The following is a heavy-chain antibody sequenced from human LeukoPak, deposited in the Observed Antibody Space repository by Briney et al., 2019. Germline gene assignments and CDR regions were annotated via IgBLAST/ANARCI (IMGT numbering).Heavy chain of an antibody. V-gene: IGHV3-23*01. D-gene: IGHD5-18*01. CDR2: ISGSGGST. CDR1: GFTFSSHA. CDR3: AKDHVDTAMVWRGYFDY. J-gene: IGHJ4*02. Sequence: PGGSLRLSCAASGFTFSSHAMSWVRQAPGKGLEWVSAISGSGGSTYYADSVKGRFTISRDNSKNKLYLQMNSLRAEDTAVYYCAKDHVDTAMVWRGYFDYWGQGTLVTVSS.